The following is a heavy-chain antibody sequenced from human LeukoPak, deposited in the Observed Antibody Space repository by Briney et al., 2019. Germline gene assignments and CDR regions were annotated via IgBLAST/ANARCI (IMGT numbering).Heavy chain of an antibody. D-gene: IGHD3-10*01. CDR1: GFTFSGYN. Sequence: GGSLRLSCAASGFTFSGYNMNWVRQAPGKGLEWVSSISSSSNYIYYADSVKGRFTISRDNAKNSLYLQMNSLRAEDTAVYYCARDGSGRVPEMSAPDYWGQGTLVTVSS. CDR2: ISSSSNYI. CDR3: ARDGSGRVPEMSAPDY. J-gene: IGHJ4*02. V-gene: IGHV3-21*01.